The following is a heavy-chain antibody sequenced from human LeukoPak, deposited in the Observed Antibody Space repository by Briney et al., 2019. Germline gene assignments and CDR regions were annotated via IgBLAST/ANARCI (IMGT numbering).Heavy chain of an antibody. V-gene: IGHV2-5*02. CDR2: IYWDDDK. CDR3: ALLFSAARPVSWFDP. J-gene: IGHJ5*02. CDR1: GFSLSTSGVG. Sequence: SGPTLVNPTQTLTLTCTFSGFSLSTSGVGVGWIRQPPGKALEWLALIYWDDDKRYSPSLKSRLTITKDTSKNQVVLTMTNMDPVDTATYYCALLFSAARPVSWFDPWGQGTLVTVSS. D-gene: IGHD6-6*01.